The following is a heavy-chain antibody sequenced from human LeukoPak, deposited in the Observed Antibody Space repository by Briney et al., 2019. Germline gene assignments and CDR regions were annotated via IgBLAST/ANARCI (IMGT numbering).Heavy chain of an antibody. J-gene: IGHJ4*02. CDR1: GGSISSYY. Sequence: SSETLSLTCTVSGGSISSYYWSWIRQPPGKGLEWIGYIYYSGSTNYNPSLKSRVTISVDTSKNQFSLKLSSVTAADTAVYYCARHGSSGWEVDYWGQGTLVIVSS. D-gene: IGHD6-19*01. V-gene: IGHV4-59*08. CDR3: ARHGSSGWEVDY. CDR2: IYYSGST.